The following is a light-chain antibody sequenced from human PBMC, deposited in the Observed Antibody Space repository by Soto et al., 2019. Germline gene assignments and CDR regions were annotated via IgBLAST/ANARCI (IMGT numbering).Light chain of an antibody. Sequence: QSVLTQPASVSGSPGQSITISCTGTSSDVGGYDFVSWYQQYPGKAPKLMIYDVSHRPAGISNRFSGSKSGNTASLTISGPQAKDEADYYCSSYTATSTLVFGGGTKLT. CDR1: SSDVGGYDF. CDR3: SSYTATSTLV. V-gene: IGLV2-14*01. CDR2: DVS. J-gene: IGLJ2*01.